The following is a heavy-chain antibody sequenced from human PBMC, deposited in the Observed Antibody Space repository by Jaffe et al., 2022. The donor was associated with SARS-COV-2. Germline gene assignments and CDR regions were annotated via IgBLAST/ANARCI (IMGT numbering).Heavy chain of an antibody. Sequence: EVQLVESGGVVVQPGGSLRLSCAASGFTFDDYTMHWVRQAPGKGLEWVSLISWDGGSTYYADSVKGRFTISRDNSKNSLYLQMNSLRTEDTALYYCAKAARTGYTFDYWGQGTLVTVSS. J-gene: IGHJ4*02. CDR2: ISWDGGST. D-gene: IGHD3-16*02. CDR1: GFTFDDYT. V-gene: IGHV3-43*01. CDR3: AKAARTGYTFDY.